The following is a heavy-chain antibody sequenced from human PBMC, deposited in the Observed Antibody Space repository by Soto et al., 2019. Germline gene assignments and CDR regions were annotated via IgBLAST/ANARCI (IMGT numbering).Heavy chain of an antibody. CDR3: AKDSGYSYGYHYFDY. V-gene: IGHV3-23*01. Sequence: GGSLRLSCAASGFTFSSYAMSWVRQAPGKGLEWVSAISGSGGSTYYADSVKGRFTISRDNSKNTLYLQMNSLRAEDTAVYYCAKDSGYSYGYHYFDYWGQGTLVTVSS. CDR2: ISGSGGST. D-gene: IGHD5-18*01. CDR1: GFTFSSYA. J-gene: IGHJ4*02.